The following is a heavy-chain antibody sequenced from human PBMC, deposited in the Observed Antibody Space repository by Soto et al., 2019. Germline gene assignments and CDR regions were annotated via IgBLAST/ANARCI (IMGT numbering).Heavy chain of an antibody. CDR3: AREGYSNYESFFHYFDY. CDR2: TYYRSKWYN. D-gene: IGHD4-4*01. J-gene: IGHJ4*02. CDR1: GDSVSSNSAA. V-gene: IGHV6-1*01. Sequence: ASETLSLTCAISGDSVSSNSAAWNWIRQSPSRGLEWLGRTYYRSKWYNDYAVSVKSRITINPDTSKNQFSLQLNSVTPEDTAVYYCAREGYSNYESFFHYFDYWGQGTLVTSPQ.